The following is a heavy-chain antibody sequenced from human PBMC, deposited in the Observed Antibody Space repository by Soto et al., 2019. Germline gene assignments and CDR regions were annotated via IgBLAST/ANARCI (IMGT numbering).Heavy chain of an antibody. Sequence: PGGSLRLSCAASGFTFSSYSMNWVRQAPGKGLEWVSSISSSSSYIYYADSVKGRFTISRDNAKNSLYLQMNSLRAEDTAVYYFSRNRPGHDAFDIWGQGTMVTVSS. J-gene: IGHJ3*02. CDR1: GFTFSSYS. CDR3: SRNRPGHDAFDI. V-gene: IGHV3-21*01. CDR2: ISSSSSYI.